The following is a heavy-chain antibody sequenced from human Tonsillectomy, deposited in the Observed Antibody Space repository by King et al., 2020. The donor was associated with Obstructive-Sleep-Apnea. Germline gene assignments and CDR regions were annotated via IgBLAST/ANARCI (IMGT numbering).Heavy chain of an antibody. V-gene: IGHV1-18*04. CDR2: ISADNGNT. CDR1: GYTFTSYG. CDR3: ARNYAMTISGARNWYFDL. D-gene: IGHD4/OR15-4a*01. J-gene: IGHJ2*01. Sequence: VQLVESGAEVKKPGASVKVSCKASGYTFTSYGISWVRQAPGQGLEWMGWISADNGNTNYAQNLQVRVTMTTDTSTRTAYMDLRSFRSDDTAVYYCARNYAMTISGARNWYFDLWGRGTLVTVSS.